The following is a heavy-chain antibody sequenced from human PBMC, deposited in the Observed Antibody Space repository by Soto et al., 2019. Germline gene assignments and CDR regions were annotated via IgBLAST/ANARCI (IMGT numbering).Heavy chain of an antibody. V-gene: IGHV1-18*01. CDR1: GYTFTSYG. D-gene: IGHD1-1*01. CDR3: ARDFASQAGIRNLFDY. Sequence: ASVKVSCKASGYTFTSYGISWVRQAPGQGLEWMGWINAYNGNTNYSQKLQGRVTITRDTSASTAYMELSSLRSEDTAVYYCARDFASQAGIRNLFDYWGQGTLVTVSS. J-gene: IGHJ4*02. CDR2: INAYNGNT.